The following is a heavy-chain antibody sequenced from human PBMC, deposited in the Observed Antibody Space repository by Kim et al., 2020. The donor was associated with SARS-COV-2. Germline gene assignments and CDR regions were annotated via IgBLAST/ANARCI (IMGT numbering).Heavy chain of an antibody. CDR1: GFTFSSYG. V-gene: IGHV3-30*18. CDR3: AKALNRGYCSGGSCYSFDY. CDR2: ISYDGSNK. J-gene: IGHJ4*02. Sequence: GGSLRLSCAASGFTFSSYGMHWVRQAPGKGLEWVAVISYDGSNKYYADSVKGRFTISRDNSKNTLYLQMNSLRAEDTAVYYCAKALNRGYCSGGSCYSFDYWGQGTLVTVSS. D-gene: IGHD2-15*01.